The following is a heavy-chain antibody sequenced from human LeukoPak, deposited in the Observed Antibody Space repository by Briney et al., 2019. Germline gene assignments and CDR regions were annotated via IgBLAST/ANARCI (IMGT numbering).Heavy chain of an antibody. V-gene: IGHV1-18*01. CDR2: ISAYNGNT. CDR3: ARGYDNSGYYVGYYGMDV. J-gene: IGHJ6*02. D-gene: IGHD3-22*01. CDR1: GGTFSSYA. Sequence: GASVKVSCKAPGGTFSSYAISWVRQAPGQGLEWMGWISAYNGNTNYAQKLQGRVTMTTDTSTSTAYMELRSLRSDDTAVYYCARGYDNSGYYVGYYGMDVWGQGTTVTVSS.